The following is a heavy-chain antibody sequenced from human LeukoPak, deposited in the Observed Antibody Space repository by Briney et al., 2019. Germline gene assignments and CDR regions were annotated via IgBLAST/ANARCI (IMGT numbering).Heavy chain of an antibody. CDR3: LLQMTYGELSDPDF. CDR2: SGTRSGTK. D-gene: IGHD3-16*02. CDR1: GFTLSSLA. Sequence: PGGSLRLSCAAFGFTLSSLAMHWVRQAPGKGLEWVSSSGTRSGTKYYADSVMGRFTISRDSAMNSVSLQINSLRAEDTAVYYCLLQMTYGELSDPDFRGQGTLVTVSS. J-gene: IGHJ4*02. V-gene: IGHV3-21*01.